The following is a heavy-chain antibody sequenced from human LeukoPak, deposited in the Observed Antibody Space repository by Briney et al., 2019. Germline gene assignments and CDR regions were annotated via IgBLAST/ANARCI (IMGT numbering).Heavy chain of an antibody. Sequence: GGSLRLSCAASGFTFDDYAMHWVRQAPGKGLEWVSGISWNSGSIGYADSVKGRFTISRDNAKNSLYLQMNSLRAEDTAVYYCARDDGTLPYYYMDVWGKGTTVTVSS. CDR1: GFTFDDYA. CDR3: ARDDGTLPYYYMDV. J-gene: IGHJ6*03. V-gene: IGHV3-9*01. CDR2: ISWNSGSI.